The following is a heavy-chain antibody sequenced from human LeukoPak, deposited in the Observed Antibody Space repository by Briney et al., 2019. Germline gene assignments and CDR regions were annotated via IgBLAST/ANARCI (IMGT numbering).Heavy chain of an antibody. D-gene: IGHD3-9*01. CDR1: GGSISSYY. CDR3: ARGYDILTGLLDAFDI. J-gene: IGHJ3*02. Sequence: SETLSLTCTVSGGSISSYYWSWIRQPPGKGLEWIGYIYYSGSTNYNPSLKSRVTISVDTSKNQYSLKLSSVTAADTAVYYCARGYDILTGLLDAFDIWGQGTMVTVSS. CDR2: IYYSGST. V-gene: IGHV4-59*01.